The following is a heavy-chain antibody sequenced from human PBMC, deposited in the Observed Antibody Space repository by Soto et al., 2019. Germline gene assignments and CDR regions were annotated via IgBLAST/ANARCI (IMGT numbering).Heavy chain of an antibody. CDR2: INSDGSST. CDR1: GFTFSSYW. D-gene: IGHD2-2*01. Sequence: HPGGSLRLSCAASGFTFSSYWMHWVRQAPGRGPVWVSRINSDGSSTSHADSVKGRFTISRDNAKNTLYLQMNSLRAEDTAVYYCARALIVVVPAAMLPSYYYYGMDVWGQVTTVTVSS. CDR3: ARALIVVVPAAMLPSYYYYGMDV. V-gene: IGHV3-74*01. J-gene: IGHJ6*02.